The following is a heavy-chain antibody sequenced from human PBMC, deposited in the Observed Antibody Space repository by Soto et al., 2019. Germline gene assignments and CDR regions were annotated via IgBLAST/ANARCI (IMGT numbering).Heavy chain of an antibody. D-gene: IGHD4-4*01. Sequence: QVQLQESGPGLVKPSQTLSLTCTVSGGSISSGGYYWSWIRQHPGKGLEWIGHIYYSGSTYYNPSLQRRVTRSVDTSKNQCSLKLSSVTAADTAVYYCASSTVTTRFAGVPDYYYYMDVWGKGTTVTVSS. CDR2: IYYSGST. CDR3: ASSTVTTRFAGVPDYYYYMDV. CDR1: GGSISSGGYY. J-gene: IGHJ6*03. V-gene: IGHV4-31*03.